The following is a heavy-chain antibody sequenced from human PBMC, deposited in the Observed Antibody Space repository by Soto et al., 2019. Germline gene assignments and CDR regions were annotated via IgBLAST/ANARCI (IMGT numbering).Heavy chain of an antibody. D-gene: IGHD2-2*01. CDR2: INHSGST. J-gene: IGHJ5*02. V-gene: IGHV4-34*01. CDR3: ASRVHCSSTSCPRNWLAP. Sequence: SETLSLTCAVYGGSFSGYYWSWIRQPPGKGLEWIGEINHSGSTNYNPSLKSRVTISVDTSKNQFSLKLSSVTAADTAVYYCASRVHCSSTSCPRNWLAPWGQGTLVTVSS. CDR1: GGSFSGYY.